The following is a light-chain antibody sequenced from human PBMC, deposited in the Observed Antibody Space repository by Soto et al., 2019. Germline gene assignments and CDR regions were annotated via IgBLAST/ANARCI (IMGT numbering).Light chain of an antibody. CDR2: AAS. Sequence: DIQMTQSPSSLSASVGDRVTITCQASQNINNYLNWYQHKPGQAPNLLIYAASTLQAGVPSRFRGSGSGTDFTLTISSLQPEDFATYFCQQSSSSPPTFGGGTKVDIK. J-gene: IGKJ4*01. CDR3: QQSSSSPPT. V-gene: IGKV1-39*01. CDR1: QNINNY.